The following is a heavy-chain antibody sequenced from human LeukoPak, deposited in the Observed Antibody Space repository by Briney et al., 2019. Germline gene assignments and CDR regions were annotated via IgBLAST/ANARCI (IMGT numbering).Heavy chain of an antibody. CDR3: ARVSTNSRVGGYDPQWYFDL. CDR2: ISGYNGNT. CDR1: GYTFINYG. D-gene: IGHD5-12*01. J-gene: IGHJ2*01. V-gene: IGHV1-18*04. Sequence: ASVKVSCKASGYTFINYGFTWVRQAPGQGLEWMGWISGYNGNTNYLQKFQGRVTMTTDTSTNTVYMELRSLSSDDTAVYYSARVSTNSRVGGYDPQWYFDLWGRGTLVTVSS.